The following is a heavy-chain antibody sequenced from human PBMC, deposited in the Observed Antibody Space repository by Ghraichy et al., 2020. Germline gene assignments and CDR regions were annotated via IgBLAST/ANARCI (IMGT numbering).Heavy chain of an antibody. CDR3: ASLRGGIAVAGRNRGTYYYYGMDV. J-gene: IGHJ6*02. CDR2: INHSGST. D-gene: IGHD6-19*01. CDR1: GGSFSGYY. Sequence: SETLSLTCAVYGGSFSGYYWSWIRQPPGKGLEWIGEINHSGSTNYNPSLKSRVTISVDTSKNQFSLKLSSVTAADTAVYYCASLRGGIAVAGRNRGTYYYYGMDVLGQGTTVTVSS. V-gene: IGHV4-34*01.